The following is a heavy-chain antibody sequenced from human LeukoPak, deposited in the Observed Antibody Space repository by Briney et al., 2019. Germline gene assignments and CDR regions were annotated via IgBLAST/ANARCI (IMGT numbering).Heavy chain of an antibody. CDR1: GGSITTTNW. J-gene: IGHJ4*02. CDR2: VHLSGAT. CDR3: ARQFGSFMPSGGNPDRVGY. V-gene: IGHV4-4*02. Sequence: SGTLSLTCAVSGGSITTTNWWCWVRHPPGKRLEWIGKVHLSGATYYNLSLESRFTISGDTSKNTFSLKLSTVTAADTAVYYCARQFGSFMPSGGNPDRVGYWGQGTLVTVSS. D-gene: IGHD4-23*01.